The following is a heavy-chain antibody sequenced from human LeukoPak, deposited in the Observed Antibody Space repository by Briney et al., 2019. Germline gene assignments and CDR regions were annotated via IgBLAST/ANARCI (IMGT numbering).Heavy chain of an antibody. V-gene: IGHV3-73*01. CDR3: AKTPSYYYDSSGYYSDLGY. Sequence: PGGSLRLSCAASGFTFSGSAMHWVRQASGKGLEWVGRIRSKANSYATAYAASVKGRFTISRDNSKNTLYLQMNSLRAEDTAVYYCAKTPSYYYDSSGYYSDLGYWGQGTLVTVSS. CDR1: GFTFSGSA. CDR2: IRSKANSYAT. J-gene: IGHJ4*02. D-gene: IGHD3-22*01.